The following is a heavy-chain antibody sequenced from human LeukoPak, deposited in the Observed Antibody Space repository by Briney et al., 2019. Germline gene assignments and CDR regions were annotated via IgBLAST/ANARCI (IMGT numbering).Heavy chain of an antibody. CDR3: ARDCSGGTCYQLY. CDR1: GYIFTSYG. J-gene: IGHJ4*02. CDR2: ISAYNGNT. V-gene: IGHV1-18*01. D-gene: IGHD2-15*01. Sequence: SVKVSCKASGYIFTSYGISWVRQAPGQGLEWMGWISAYNGNTNYAQKFQGRVSMTTDTSTSTAYMELRSLRSDDTAVYYCARDCSGGTCYQLYWGQGTLVTVSS.